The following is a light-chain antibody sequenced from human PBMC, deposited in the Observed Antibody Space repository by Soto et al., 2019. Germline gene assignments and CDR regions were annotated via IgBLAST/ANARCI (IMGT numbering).Light chain of an antibody. Sequence: DIQMTQSPSALSASVEDRVIIICRASQSISNHLNWYQQKPGKAPKLLIFAASSLQSGVPSRFSGSRSGPDFTLTISSLQPEDFATYYCQQSYSSPPTFGQGTTVDIK. CDR2: AAS. CDR3: QQSYSSPPT. V-gene: IGKV1-39*01. CDR1: QSISNH. J-gene: IGKJ1*01.